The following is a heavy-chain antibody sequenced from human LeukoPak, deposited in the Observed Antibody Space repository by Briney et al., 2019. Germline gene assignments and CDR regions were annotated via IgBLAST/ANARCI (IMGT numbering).Heavy chain of an antibody. V-gene: IGHV1-18*01. CDR2: ISAYNGNT. CDR1: GYTFTNYG. CDR3: AQDLLAATGYFQH. D-gene: IGHD3-10*01. J-gene: IGHJ1*01. Sequence: ASVKVSCKASGYTFTNYGISWVRQAPGQGLEWMGWISAYNGNTDYAQRLQDRVTMTTDTSTSTAYMELRSLRSDDSAVYYCAQDLLAATGYFQHWGQGTLVTVSS.